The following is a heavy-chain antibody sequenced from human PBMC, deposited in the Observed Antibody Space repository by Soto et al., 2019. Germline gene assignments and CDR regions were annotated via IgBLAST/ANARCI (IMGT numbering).Heavy chain of an antibody. CDR3: ARGGRYCSGTNCQIYYYGMDV. CDR1: GYTFTTYG. J-gene: IGHJ6*02. CDR2: ISAYNDNT. V-gene: IGHV1-18*01. Sequence: QVQLVQSGAEVKKPGASVKVSCQASGYTFTTYGVNWVRQAPGQGLEWMGWISAYNDNTNYAQNFQGRVTMTTDTSTSTAYMELRSLRSDDAAVYFCARGGRYCSGTNCQIYYYGMDVWGQGTTVTVSS. D-gene: IGHD2-2*01.